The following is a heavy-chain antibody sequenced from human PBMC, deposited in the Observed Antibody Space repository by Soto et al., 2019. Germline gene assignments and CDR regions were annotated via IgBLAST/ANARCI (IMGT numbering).Heavy chain of an antibody. CDR1: GFTFSSYG. D-gene: IGHD2-15*01. V-gene: IGHV3-33*01. CDR2: IWYDGSNK. Sequence: WGSLRLSCAASGFTFSSYGMHWVRQAPGKGLEWVAVIWYDGSNKYYADSVKGRFTISRDNSKNTLYLQMNSLRAEDTAVYYCAREGGDCRGGSCDYFDYWGQGTLVTVSS. J-gene: IGHJ4*02. CDR3: AREGGDCRGGSCDYFDY.